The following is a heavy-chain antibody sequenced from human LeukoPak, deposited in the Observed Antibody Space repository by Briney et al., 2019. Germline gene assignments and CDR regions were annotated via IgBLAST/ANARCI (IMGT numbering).Heavy chain of an antibody. CDR1: GFAFTSYS. V-gene: IGHV3-48*04. D-gene: IGHD2-2*01. CDR2: ISSSSSTI. J-gene: IGHJ4*02. Sequence: PGESLRLSCAASGFAFTSYSMNWVRQAPGKGLEWVSYISSSSSTIYYADSVRGRFTISRDNAKNSLYLQMNSLRAEDTAVYYCARDPRLPAQRTWGQGTLVTVSS. CDR3: ARDPRLPAQRT.